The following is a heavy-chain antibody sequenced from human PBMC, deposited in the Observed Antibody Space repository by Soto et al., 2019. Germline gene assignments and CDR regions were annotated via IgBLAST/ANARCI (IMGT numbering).Heavy chain of an antibody. D-gene: IGHD2-2*01. CDR1: GGTFSSYA. V-gene: IGHV1-69*13. CDR2: IIPIFGTA. Sequence: SVKVSCKASGGTFSSYAISWVRQAPGQGLEWMGGIIPIFGTANYAQKFQGRVTITADESTSTAYMELSSLRSEDTAVYYCARGPTTRHDAFDIWGQGTMVTVSS. J-gene: IGHJ3*02. CDR3: ARGPTTRHDAFDI.